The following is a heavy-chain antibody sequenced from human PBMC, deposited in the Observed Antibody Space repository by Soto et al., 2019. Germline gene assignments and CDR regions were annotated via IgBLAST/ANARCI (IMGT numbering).Heavy chain of an antibody. Sequence: ASVKVSCKASGYTFTGYYMHWVRQAPGQGLEWMGWINPNSGGTNYAQKFQGRVTMTRNTSISTAYMELSSLRSEDTAVYYCARGPIPHYDFWSGAIDYWGQGTLVTVSS. CDR2: INPNSGGT. D-gene: IGHD3-3*01. CDR1: GYTFTGYY. J-gene: IGHJ4*02. CDR3: ARGPIPHYDFWSGAIDY. V-gene: IGHV1-2*02.